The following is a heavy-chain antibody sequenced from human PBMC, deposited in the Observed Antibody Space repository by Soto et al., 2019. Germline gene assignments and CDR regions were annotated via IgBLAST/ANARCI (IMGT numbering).Heavy chain of an antibody. D-gene: IGHD2-21*02. V-gene: IGHV4-4*02. CDR3: AREIVTAGGNNYFDP. J-gene: IGHJ5*02. CDR2: VYHTGDT. Sequence: SETLSLTCGVSGGTVASSHCWSWFRQSPGGGLEWIGNVYHTGDTNFNPSLQSRVTISVDKSNNQFSLRLNSLTAADTAVYFCAREIVTAGGNNYFDPWGPGTLVTVSS. CDR1: GGTVASSHC.